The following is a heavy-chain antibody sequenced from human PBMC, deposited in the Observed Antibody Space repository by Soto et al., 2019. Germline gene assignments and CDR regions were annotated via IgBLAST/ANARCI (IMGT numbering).Heavy chain of an antibody. CDR2: INPNSGGT. J-gene: IGHJ6*02. V-gene: IGHV1-2*04. D-gene: IGHD6-13*01. Sequence: ASVKVSCKASGYTFTGYYMHWVRQAPGQGLEWMGWINPNSGGTNYAQKFQGWVTMTRETSISTAYMELSRLRSDDTAVYYCAREVAAAPYYYYGMDVWGQGTTVTVSS. CDR3: AREVAAAPYYYYGMDV. CDR1: GYTFTGYY.